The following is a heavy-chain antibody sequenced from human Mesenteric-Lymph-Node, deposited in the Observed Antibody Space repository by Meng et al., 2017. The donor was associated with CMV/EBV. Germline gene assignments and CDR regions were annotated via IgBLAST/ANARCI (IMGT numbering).Heavy chain of an antibody. CDR3: ASPLPYVEMATIAGGYYGMDV. V-gene: IGHV1-69*05. CDR2: IIPIFGTA. Sequence: SVKVSCKASGGTFSRYVISWVRQAPGQGLEWMGGIIPIFGTACYAQRFQGRVTITTDEPTSAAYMDLSSLTSEDTAVYYCASPLPYVEMATIAGGYYGMDVWGQGTTVTVSS. CDR1: GGTFSRYV. D-gene: IGHD5-24*01. J-gene: IGHJ6*02.